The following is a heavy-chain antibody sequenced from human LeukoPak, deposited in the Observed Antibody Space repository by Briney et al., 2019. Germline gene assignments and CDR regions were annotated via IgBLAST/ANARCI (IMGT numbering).Heavy chain of an antibody. J-gene: IGHJ4*02. CDR2: TYPGDSNS. D-gene: IGHD3-10*01. CDR1: GYIFTNYW. Sequence: GESLKISCKGSGYIFTNYWIGWVRQMPGRGLEWMGTTYPGDSNSRYSPSFQGQVTISADKSISTAYLQWSSLKASDTAMYYCARSIYGSGSFGGFDYWGQGTLVTVSS. CDR3: ARSIYGSGSFGGFDY. V-gene: IGHV5-51*01.